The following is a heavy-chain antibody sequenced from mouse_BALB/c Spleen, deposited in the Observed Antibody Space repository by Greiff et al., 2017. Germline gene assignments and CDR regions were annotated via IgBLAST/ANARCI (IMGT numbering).Heavy chain of an antibody. V-gene: IGHV14-1*02. CDR1: GFNIKDYY. J-gene: IGHJ3*01. CDR3: AFYYGSKFAY. Sequence: EVQLQESGAELVRPGALVKLSCKASGFNIKDYYMHWVKQRPEQGLEWIGWIDPENGNTIYDPKFQGKASITADTSSNTAYLQLSSLTSEDTAVYYCAFYYGSKFAYWGQGTLVTVSA. D-gene: IGHD1-1*01. CDR2: IDPENGNT.